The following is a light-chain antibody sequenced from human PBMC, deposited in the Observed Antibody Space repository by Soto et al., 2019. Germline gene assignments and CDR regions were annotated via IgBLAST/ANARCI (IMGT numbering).Light chain of an antibody. J-gene: IGLJ2*01. V-gene: IGLV2-14*01. CDR2: DVS. CDR1: NSDVGGYNS. CDR3: SSYRRSPTPVV. Sequence: QSALTQPASVSGSPGQSITVSCTGTNSDVGGYNSVSWYQQHPGKAPKLLIYDVSNRPSGVSNRFSGSKSGNTASLTISGLQAEDEADYYCSSYRRSPTPVVFGGGTKLTLL.